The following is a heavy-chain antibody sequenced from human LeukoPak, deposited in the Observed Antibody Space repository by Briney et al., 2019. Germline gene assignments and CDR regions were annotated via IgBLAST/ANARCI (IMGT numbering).Heavy chain of an antibody. Sequence: PGESLRLSCVASGFTVSTNYMSWVRQAPGKGLEWVSLIYSGGTAYYATAYYADSVKGRFTISRDNSKNTLYLQMNSLRAEDTAVYYCARAGGNSYYYYMDVWGKGTPVTISS. CDR1: GFTVSTNY. CDR3: ARAGGNSYYYYMDV. D-gene: IGHD4-23*01. CDR2: IYSGGTAYYATA. J-gene: IGHJ6*03. V-gene: IGHV3-53*01.